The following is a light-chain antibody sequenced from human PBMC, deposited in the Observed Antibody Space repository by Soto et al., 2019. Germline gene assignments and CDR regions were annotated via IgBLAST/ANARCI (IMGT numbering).Light chain of an antibody. CDR2: EVT. J-gene: IGLJ3*02. Sequence: QSALTQPASVSGSPGQSITISCTGTTTDVGAYNFVSWYQQHPGKAPKLIIHEVTNRPSGVSTRFSGSKSGNTASLTISGLQAEDEAVYYCCSHSSSITWMFGGGTKLTVL. CDR1: TTDVGAYNF. CDR3: CSHSSSITWM. V-gene: IGLV2-14*03.